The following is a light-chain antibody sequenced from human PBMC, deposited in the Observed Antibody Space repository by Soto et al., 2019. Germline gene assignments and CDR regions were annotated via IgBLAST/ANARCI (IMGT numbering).Light chain of an antibody. V-gene: IGKV3-20*01. CDR1: QSVSSSY. CDR3: QKYGSSPQT. Sequence: EIVLTQSPGTLSLSPGERATLSCRASQSVSSSYLAWYQQKPGQAPRLLIYGASSRATGISDRFSGSGSGIDYTLSITTLEPEDFAVFFCQKYGSSPQTFGQGTKLEIK. J-gene: IGKJ2*01. CDR2: GAS.